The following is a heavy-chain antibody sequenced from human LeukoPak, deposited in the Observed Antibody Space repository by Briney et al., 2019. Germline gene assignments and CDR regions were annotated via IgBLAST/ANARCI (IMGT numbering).Heavy chain of an antibody. CDR1: GGSISSYY. Sequence: SETLSLTCTVSGGSISSYYWSWIRQPAGKGLEWIGRIYTSGSTNYNPSLKSRVTMSVDTSKNQFSLKLSSVTAADTAVYYCARDSPATMITFGGVIAYNWFDPWGQGTLVTVSS. V-gene: IGHV4-4*07. D-gene: IGHD3-16*02. CDR3: ARDSPATMITFGGVIAYNWFDP. CDR2: IYTSGST. J-gene: IGHJ5*02.